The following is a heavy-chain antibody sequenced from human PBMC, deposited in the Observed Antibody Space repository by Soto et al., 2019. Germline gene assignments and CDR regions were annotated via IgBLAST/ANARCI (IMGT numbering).Heavy chain of an antibody. J-gene: IGHJ4*03. D-gene: IGHD6-25*01. V-gene: IGHV4-30-2*01. CDR2: IYPSGMP. CDR1: GGSISNAAYS. CDR3: ARERGGYGLFDS. Sequence: SETLSLTCTVSGGSISNAAYSWSWIRQPPGKGLEWIGYIYPSGMPFYNPSLRSRVTISIDRSNDQFSLNLKSVTAADTAVYYCARERGGYGLFDSWGQGTMVTAPQ.